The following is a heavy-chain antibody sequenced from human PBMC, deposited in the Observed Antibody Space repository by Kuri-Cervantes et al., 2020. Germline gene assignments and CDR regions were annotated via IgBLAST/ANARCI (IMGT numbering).Heavy chain of an antibody. Sequence: ASVKVSCKASGYTFTSYYMHWVRQAPGQGLEWMGIINPSGGSTRYAQKFQGRVTMTRDTSTSTVYMELRSLRSDDTAVYYCARAISQVVAGTAVDYWGQGTLVTVSS. CDR2: INPSGGST. CDR1: GYTFTSYY. J-gene: IGHJ4*02. V-gene: IGHV1-46*01. D-gene: IGHD2-15*01. CDR3: ARAISQVVAGTAVDY.